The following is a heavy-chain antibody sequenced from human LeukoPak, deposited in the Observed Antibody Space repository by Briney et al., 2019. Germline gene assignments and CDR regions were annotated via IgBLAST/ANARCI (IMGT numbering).Heavy chain of an antibody. CDR2: IYTSGST. Sequence: SETLSLTCTVSGGSISRGSYYWSWIRQPAGKGLEWIGRIYTSGSTNYNPSLKSRVTISVDTSKNQFSLKLSSVTAADTAVYYCARDYYDSSISRGDAFDIWGQGTMVTVSS. J-gene: IGHJ3*02. D-gene: IGHD3-22*01. V-gene: IGHV4-61*02. CDR1: GGSISRGSYY. CDR3: ARDYYDSSISRGDAFDI.